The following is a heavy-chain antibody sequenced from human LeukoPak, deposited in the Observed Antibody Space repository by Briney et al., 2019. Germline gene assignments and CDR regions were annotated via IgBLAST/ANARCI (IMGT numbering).Heavy chain of an antibody. CDR3: ARKRIVGASWFDP. CDR1: GYTFTGYY. Sequence: GASVKVSCKASGYTFTGYYMHWVRQAPGQGLEWMGWINPNSDGTNYAQKFQGRVTMTRDTSISTAYMELSRLRSDDTAVYYCARKRIVGASWFDPWGQGTLVTVSS. J-gene: IGHJ5*02. D-gene: IGHD1-26*01. CDR2: INPNSDGT. V-gene: IGHV1-2*02.